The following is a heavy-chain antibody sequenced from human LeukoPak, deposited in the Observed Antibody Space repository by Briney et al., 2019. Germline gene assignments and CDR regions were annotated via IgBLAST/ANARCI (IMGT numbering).Heavy chain of an antibody. J-gene: IGHJ3*02. CDR2: TYYRSKWHN. Sequence: SQTLSLTCAISGDSVSSNSAAWNWIRQSPSRGLEWLGRTYYRSKWHNDYAVSVKSRITINPDTSKNQFSLQLNSVTPEDTAVYYCARARDRYSSGWTDAFDIWGQGTMVTVSS. D-gene: IGHD6-19*01. CDR1: GDSVSSNSAA. V-gene: IGHV6-1*01. CDR3: ARARDRYSSGWTDAFDI.